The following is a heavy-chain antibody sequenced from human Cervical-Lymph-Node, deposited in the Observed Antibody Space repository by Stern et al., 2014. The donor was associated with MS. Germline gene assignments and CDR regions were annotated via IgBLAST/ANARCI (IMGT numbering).Heavy chain of an antibody. D-gene: IGHD6-19*01. V-gene: IGHV5-51*01. Sequence: EVQLVESGAEVKKPGESLKISCKGSGYNLTTYWIAWVRQMPGRGLEWMGLIYPGDSQTRYSPSFQGHVTMSADASISTAYLQWSSLKASDTAIYYCARPSNSGLFLHHWGQGTLVTVSS. J-gene: IGHJ1*01. CDR1: GYNLTTYW. CDR2: IYPGDSQT. CDR3: ARPSNSGLFLHH.